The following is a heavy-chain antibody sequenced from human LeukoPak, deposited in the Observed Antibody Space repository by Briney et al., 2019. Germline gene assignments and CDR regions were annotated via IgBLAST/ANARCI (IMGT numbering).Heavy chain of an antibody. CDR3: AKSFRLAPFDP. J-gene: IGHJ5*02. Sequence: PGGSLRLSCAASGFTFSSYGMHWVRQAPGKGLEWVAVISYDGSNKYYADSVKGRFTISRDSSKNTLYLQMNSLRAEDTAVYYCAKSFRLAPFDPWGQGTLVTVSS. D-gene: IGHD2/OR15-2a*01. CDR2: ISYDGSNK. CDR1: GFTFSSYG. V-gene: IGHV3-30*18.